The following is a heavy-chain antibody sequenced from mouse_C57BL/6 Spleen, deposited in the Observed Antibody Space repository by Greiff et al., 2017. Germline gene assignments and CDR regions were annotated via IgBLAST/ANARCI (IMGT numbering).Heavy chain of an antibody. J-gene: IGHJ3*01. CDR1: GFTFSDYY. D-gene: IGHD3-2*02. CDR2: ISNGGGST. Sequence: EVHLVESGGGLVQPGGSLKLSCAASGFTFSDYYMYWVRQTPEKRLEWVAYISNGGGSTNYPDTVKGRFTISRDNAKNTLYLQMSRLKSEDTAMYYCARGSGYYFAYWGQGTLVTVSA. V-gene: IGHV5-12*01. CDR3: ARGSGYYFAY.